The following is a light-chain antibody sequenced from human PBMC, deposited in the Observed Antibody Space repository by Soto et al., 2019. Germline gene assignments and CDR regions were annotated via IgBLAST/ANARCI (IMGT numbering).Light chain of an antibody. CDR1: QSISSY. V-gene: IGKV1-39*01. CDR3: QQSYSTPT. CDR2: AAS. J-gene: IGKJ1*01. Sequence: DIQMTQSPSSLSASVGDRVTMTCRASQSISSYLNWYQQKPGKAPKFLIYAASSLQSGVPSRFSGSGSGTDFTLTISSLQPEDFATYYCQQSYSTPTFGQGTKVDIK.